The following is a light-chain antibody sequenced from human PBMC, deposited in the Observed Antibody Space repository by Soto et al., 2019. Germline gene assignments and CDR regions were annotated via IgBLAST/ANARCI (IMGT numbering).Light chain of an antibody. CDR1: SSDVGGYNY. CDR2: DVT. Sequence: QSVLTQPRSVSGSPGQSVTISCTGTSSDVGGYNYVSWYQQHSGKAPKLMIYDVTKRPSGVPDRFSGSKSGNTASLTISGLQAEDEADYYCCSYAGSYTYVFATGTKV. J-gene: IGLJ1*01. CDR3: CSYAGSYTYV. V-gene: IGLV2-11*01.